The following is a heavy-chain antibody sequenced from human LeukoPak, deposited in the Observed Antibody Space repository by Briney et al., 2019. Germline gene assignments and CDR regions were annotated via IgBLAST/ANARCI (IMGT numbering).Heavy chain of an antibody. D-gene: IGHD7-27*01. V-gene: IGHV1-2*06. CDR1: GYTFTGYY. CDR3: ARALSGPFLYYYYYGMDV. CDR2: INPNSGGT. Sequence: ALVKVSCKASGYTFTGYYMQWVRQAPGQGLEWMGRINPNSGGTNYAQKFQGRVTMTRDTSISTAYMELSRLRSDDTAVYYCARALSGPFLYYYYYGMDVWGQGTTVTVSS. J-gene: IGHJ6*02.